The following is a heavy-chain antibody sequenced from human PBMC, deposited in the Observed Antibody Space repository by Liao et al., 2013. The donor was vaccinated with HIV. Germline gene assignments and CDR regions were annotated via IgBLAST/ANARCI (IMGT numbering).Heavy chain of an antibody. CDR2: IYYSGTA. D-gene: IGHD3-10*01. CDR3: ARDQGGGSGTYYRAVDY. V-gene: IGHV4-39*07. J-gene: IGHJ4*02. Sequence: QLQLQESGPGLVKPSETLSLTCTVSGGSIDNSHYYWGWIRQSPGKGLEWIGYIYYSGTAYYNPSLKSRVTISVDTSRNQFSLNLNSVTAADTAVYYCARDQGGGSGTYYRAVDYWGQGNLVTVSS. CDR1: GGSIDNSHYY.